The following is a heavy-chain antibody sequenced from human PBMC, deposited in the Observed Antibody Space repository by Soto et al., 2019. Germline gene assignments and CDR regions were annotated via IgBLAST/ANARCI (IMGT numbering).Heavy chain of an antibody. Sequence: SETLSLTCTVSGGSISSSSYYWGWIRQPPGKEMEWIGSIYYSGSTYYNKSLKIRVTLSVDTSKNHFSLKLSSVSAADTAVYYCARQIADIGGFPNYYYGMDVWGQGTTVTVS. CDR1: GGSISSSSYY. CDR3: ARQIADIGGFPNYYYGMDV. V-gene: IGHV4-39*01. D-gene: IGHD2-21*01. CDR2: IYYSGST. J-gene: IGHJ6*02.